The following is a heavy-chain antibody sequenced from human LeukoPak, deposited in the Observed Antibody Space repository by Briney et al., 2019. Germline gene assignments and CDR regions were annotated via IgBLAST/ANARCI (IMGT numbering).Heavy chain of an antibody. D-gene: IGHD5-18*01. CDR2: IYYSGTT. Sequence: SETLSLTCTVSGGSFSSSDYYWGWIRQPPGKGLEWIGSIYYSGTTYYNPSLKSRVTISVDTSKNQFSLKLSSVTAADTAVYYCATEGKYSYGFDYWGQGTLVTVSS. CDR1: GGSFSSSDYY. CDR3: ATEGKYSYGFDY. V-gene: IGHV4-39*07. J-gene: IGHJ4*02.